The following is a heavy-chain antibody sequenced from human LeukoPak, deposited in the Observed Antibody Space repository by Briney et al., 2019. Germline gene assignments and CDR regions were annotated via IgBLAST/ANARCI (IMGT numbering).Heavy chain of an antibody. CDR2: IYHSGST. CDR1: GGSISSSNW. CDR3: ASSRGYSYGYFDY. J-gene: IGHJ4*02. V-gene: IGHV4-4*02. Sequence: SGTLSLTCAVSGGSISSSNWWSWVRQPPGKGLEWIGEIYHSGSTNYNPSLKSRVTISVDKSKNQFSLKLSSVTAADTAEYYCASSRGYSYGYFDYWGQGTLVTVSS. D-gene: IGHD5-18*01.